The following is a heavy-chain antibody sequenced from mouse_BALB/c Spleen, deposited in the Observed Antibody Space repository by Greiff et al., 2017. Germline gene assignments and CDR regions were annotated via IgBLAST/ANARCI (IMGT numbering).Heavy chain of an antibody. CDR3: ARELLRLYYFDY. CDR1: GFTFSSFG. Sequence: EVKLVESGGGLVQPGGSRKLSCAASGFTFSSFGMHWVRQAPEKGLEWVAYISSGSSTIYYADTVKGRFTISRDNPKNTLFLQMTSLRSEDTAMYYCARELLRLYYFDYWGQGTTLTVSS. D-gene: IGHD1-2*01. J-gene: IGHJ2*01. CDR2: ISSGSSTI. V-gene: IGHV5-17*02.